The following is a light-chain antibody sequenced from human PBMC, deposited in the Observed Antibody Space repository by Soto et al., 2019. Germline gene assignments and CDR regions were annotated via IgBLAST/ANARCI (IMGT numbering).Light chain of an antibody. V-gene: IGKV3-15*01. CDR1: QSVSSN. Sequence: EIVMAQCPATLSVSPGERATLSCRASQSVSSNLAWYQQKPGQAPRLLIYGASTRATGIPARFSGSGSGTEFTLTISSLQSEDFAVYYCQQYNNWLITFGQGTRREIK. CDR2: GAS. J-gene: IGKJ5*01. CDR3: QQYNNWLIT.